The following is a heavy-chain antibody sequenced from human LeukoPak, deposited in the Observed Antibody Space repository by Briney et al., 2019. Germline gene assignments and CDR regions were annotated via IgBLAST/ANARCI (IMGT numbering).Heavy chain of an antibody. J-gene: IGHJ4*02. V-gene: IGHV1-2*02. CDR2: IHPKSGGT. CDR3: ARSFDY. Sequence: ASVKVSCKASGYTFTGYYMHWVRQAPGQGLEWMGWIHPKSGGTSYEQSFQGRVIMTSDTSISTAYMELSRLRSDDTAVYYCARSFDYWGQGTLVTVSS. CDR1: GYTFTGYY.